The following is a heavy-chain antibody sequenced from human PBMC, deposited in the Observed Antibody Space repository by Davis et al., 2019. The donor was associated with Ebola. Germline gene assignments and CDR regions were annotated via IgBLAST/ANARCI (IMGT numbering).Heavy chain of an antibody. CDR3: ASGDGRGSSYDMDV. V-gene: IGHV3-7*03. Sequence: GESLKISCAASGFIFSNYWMSWVRQAPGKGPEWVAIIKQDGGEKYYVDPVKGRFTISRDNAKNSLVLQMNSLRAEDTALYYCASGDGRGSSYDMDVWGQGTTVTVSS. CDR1: GFIFSNYW. D-gene: IGHD5-12*01. CDR2: IKQDGGEK. J-gene: IGHJ6*02.